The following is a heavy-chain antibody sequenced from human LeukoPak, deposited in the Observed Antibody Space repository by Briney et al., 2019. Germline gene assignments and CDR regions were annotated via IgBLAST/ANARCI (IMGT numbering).Heavy chain of an antibody. CDR3: AKWPEGAMDYFDY. CDR2: ISGDGTRT. CDR1: GFAVSNNY. V-gene: IGHV3-23*01. J-gene: IGHJ4*02. D-gene: IGHD3-16*01. Sequence: GGSLRLSCAASGFAVSNNYMTWVRQAPVKGLEWVSAISGDGTRTYYADSVKGRFTISRDNSKNTLYLEMSSLRVEDTAIYYCAKWPEGAMDYFDYWGQGTLVTVSS.